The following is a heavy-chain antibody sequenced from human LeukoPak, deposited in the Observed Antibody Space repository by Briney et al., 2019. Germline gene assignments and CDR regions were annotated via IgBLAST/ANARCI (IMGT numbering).Heavy chain of an antibody. D-gene: IGHD5-12*01. J-gene: IGHJ4*02. CDR3: VKGAWLDY. Sequence: GGSLRLSCVASGFTFSTFDMSWVRQAPGKGLEWVSVIRGSGGTTYYSDSVRGRFTISRDTSKNALFLQMNSLRAEDTALYFCVKGAWLDYWGQGTLVTVSS. CDR1: GFTFSTFD. V-gene: IGHV3-23*01. CDR2: IRGSGGTT.